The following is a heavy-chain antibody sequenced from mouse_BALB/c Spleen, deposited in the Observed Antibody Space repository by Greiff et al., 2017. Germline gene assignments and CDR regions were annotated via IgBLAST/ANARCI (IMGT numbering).Heavy chain of an antibody. D-gene: IGHD3-2*01. CDR2: ILPGSGST. J-gene: IGHJ4*01. CDR1: GYTFSSYW. CDR3: ATETARVRSAMDY. V-gene: IGHV1-9*01. Sequence: VQLVESGAELMKPGASVKISCKATGYTFSSYWIEWVKQRPGHGLEWIGEILPGSGSTNYNEKFKGKATFTADTSSNTAYMQLSSLTSEDSAVYYCATETARVRSAMDYWGQGTSVTVSS.